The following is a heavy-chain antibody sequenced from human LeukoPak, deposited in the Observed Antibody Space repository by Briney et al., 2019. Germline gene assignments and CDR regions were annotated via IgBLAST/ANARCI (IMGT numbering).Heavy chain of an antibody. V-gene: IGHV1-24*01. CDR3: ATHYQLLYLCYFDY. CDR1: GYTLTELS. J-gene: IGHJ4*02. Sequence: ASVKVSCKFSGYTLTELSMHWVRQAPGKGLEWMGGFDPEDGETIYTQKFQGRVTMTEDTSTDTAYMELSSLRSEDTAVYYCATHYQLLYLCYFDYWGQGTLVIVSS. D-gene: IGHD2-2*02. CDR2: FDPEDGET.